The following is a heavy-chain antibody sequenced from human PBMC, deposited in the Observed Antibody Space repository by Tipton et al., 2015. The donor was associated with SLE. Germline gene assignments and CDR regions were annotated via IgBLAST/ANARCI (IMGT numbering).Heavy chain of an antibody. D-gene: IGHD1-26*01. Sequence: VQLVQSGAEVKKPGESLRISCKGSGYSFTSYWITWVRQMPGKGLVWMGSVDPTDSYSIYSPTFQGHVTISADKSISTAYLQWSSLKASDTAIYYCARHGTETSLIMSDDYWGQGTLVTVSS. CDR3: ARHGTETSLIMSDDY. J-gene: IGHJ4*02. CDR1: GYSFTSYW. CDR2: VDPTDSYS. V-gene: IGHV5-10-1*01.